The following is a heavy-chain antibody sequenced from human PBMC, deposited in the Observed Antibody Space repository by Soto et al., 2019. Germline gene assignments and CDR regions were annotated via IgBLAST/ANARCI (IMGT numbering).Heavy chain of an antibody. CDR2: INAGNGNT. CDR3: ARAYSSSWYIYFDY. Sequence: QVQLVQSGAEVKKPGASVKVSCKASGYTFTSYAMHWVRQAPGQRLEWMGWINAGNGNTKYSQKFQGRVTITRDTSASTGYMELSSLRSEDTAVYYCARAYSSSWYIYFDYWGQGTLVTVSS. V-gene: IGHV1-3*01. J-gene: IGHJ4*02. CDR1: GYTFTSYA. D-gene: IGHD6-13*01.